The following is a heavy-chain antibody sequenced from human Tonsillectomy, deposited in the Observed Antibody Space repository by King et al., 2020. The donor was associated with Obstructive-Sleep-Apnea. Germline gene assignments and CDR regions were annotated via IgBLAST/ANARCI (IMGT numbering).Heavy chain of an antibody. J-gene: IGHJ6*02. V-gene: IGHV3-30*04. D-gene: IGHD6-13*01. Sequence: VQLVESGGGVVQPGRSLRLSCAASGFTFSTYAMHWVRQAPGKGLEWVAVISYDGSNKHYADSVKGRFTISRDNSKNTLYLQMNSLRAEDTAVYYCARDFSSSWDYYYGMDVWGQGTTVTVSS. CDR2: ISYDGSNK. CDR1: GFTFSTYA. CDR3: ARDFSSSWDYYYGMDV.